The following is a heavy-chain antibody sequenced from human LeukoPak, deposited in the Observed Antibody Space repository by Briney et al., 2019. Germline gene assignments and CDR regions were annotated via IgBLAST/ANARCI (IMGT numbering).Heavy chain of an antibody. CDR3: ARDDNWGSDY. D-gene: IGHD7-27*01. V-gene: IGHV3-7*04. CDR2: IKKEGSEK. Sequence: GGSLTLSCADSGFTLRRYWMRWVRQAPGKGLEWVANIKKEGSEKYYVDSVKGRFTISRDNAKNSLYLQMNSLKAEDTAVYYCARDDNWGSDYWGQGTLVTASS. CDR1: GFTLRRYW. J-gene: IGHJ4*02.